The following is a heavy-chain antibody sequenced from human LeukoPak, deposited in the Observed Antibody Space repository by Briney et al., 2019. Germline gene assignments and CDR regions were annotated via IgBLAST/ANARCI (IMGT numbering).Heavy chain of an antibody. CDR3: ARDHLRGVISWGGPEYYFDY. CDR1: GFTFSSYA. CDR2: ISYDGSNK. J-gene: IGHJ4*02. Sequence: GGSLRLSCAASGFTFSSYAMHWVRQAPGKGLEWVAVISYDGSNKYYADSVKGRFTISRDNSKNTLYLQMNSLRAEDTAVYYCARDHLRGVISWGGPEYYFDYWGQGTLVTVSS. D-gene: IGHD3-10*01. V-gene: IGHV3-30*04.